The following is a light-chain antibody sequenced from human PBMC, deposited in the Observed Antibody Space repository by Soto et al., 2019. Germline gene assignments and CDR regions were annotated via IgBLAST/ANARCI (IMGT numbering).Light chain of an antibody. V-gene: IGLV2-14*01. J-gene: IGLJ1*01. Sequence: QSALTQPASVSGSPGQSITISCTGTSSDVGGYNYVSWYQQHPGKAPKLMIYDVSNLPSGVSNRFSGSKSGNTAALTISGIKAEDDADYYCSSYTSSSAYVFGTGTKLT. CDR3: SSYTSSSAYV. CDR2: DVS. CDR1: SSDVGGYNY.